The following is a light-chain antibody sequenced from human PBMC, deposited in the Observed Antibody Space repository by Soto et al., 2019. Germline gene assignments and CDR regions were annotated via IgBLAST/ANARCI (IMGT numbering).Light chain of an antibody. CDR3: FSYRISSYV. CDR2: EVS. Sequence: QSVLTQPASVSGSPGQSITISCTGPTGDVGGYKYVSWYQHHPGKAPKLMIYEVSNRPSGVSDRFSGSKSGNTASLTISGLQAEDEADYYCFSYRISSYVFGTGTKLTVL. V-gene: IGLV2-14*01. CDR1: TGDVGGYKY. J-gene: IGLJ1*01.